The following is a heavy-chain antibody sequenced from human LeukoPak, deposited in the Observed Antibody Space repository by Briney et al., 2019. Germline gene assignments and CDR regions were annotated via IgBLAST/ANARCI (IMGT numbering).Heavy chain of an antibody. V-gene: IGHV4-59*01. Sequence: SETLSLTCNVSGGSISSDHWSWIRQPPGKGLEWIGYIYYSGNTNYNPSLKSRVTISVDTSKNQFSLKLRSVTAADTAVYYCARVWSGDSCYSGWGQGTLVTVSS. CDR1: GGSISSDH. D-gene: IGHD2-15*01. CDR2: IYYSGNT. J-gene: IGHJ4*02. CDR3: ARVWSGDSCYSG.